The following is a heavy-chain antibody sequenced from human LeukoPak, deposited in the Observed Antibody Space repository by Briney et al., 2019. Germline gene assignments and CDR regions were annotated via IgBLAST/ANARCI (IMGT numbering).Heavy chain of an antibody. D-gene: IGHD5-18*01. Sequence: PGGSLRLSCAASGFTFSSYWMSWVRQAPGKGLMWVSQINSDGSATSCADPVKGRCTISRDNAKNMLYLEMNSLRVEDTAVYYCARDYSYGFLNWGQGTLVTVSS. V-gene: IGHV3-74*01. CDR3: ARDYSYGFLN. CDR1: GFTFSSYW. J-gene: IGHJ4*02. CDR2: INSDGSAT.